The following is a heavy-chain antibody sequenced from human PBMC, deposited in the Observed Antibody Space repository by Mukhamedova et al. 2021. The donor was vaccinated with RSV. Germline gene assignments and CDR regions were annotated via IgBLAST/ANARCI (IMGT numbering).Heavy chain of an antibody. D-gene: IGHD6-13*01. J-gene: IGHJ3*02. Sequence: VISIKQDGSEKYYLDSVKGRFTISRDNAKNSLYVQMNSLRAEDTAVYYCARQAGYMGNAFDIWGQGTMV. CDR2: IKQDGSEK. V-gene: IGHV3-7*01. CDR3: ARQAGYMGNAFDI.